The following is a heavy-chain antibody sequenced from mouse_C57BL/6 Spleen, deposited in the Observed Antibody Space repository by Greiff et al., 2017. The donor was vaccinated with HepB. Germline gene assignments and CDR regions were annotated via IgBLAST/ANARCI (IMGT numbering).Heavy chain of an antibody. J-gene: IGHJ4*01. V-gene: IGHV1-15*01. CDR2: IDPETGGT. Sequence: VQGVESGAELVRPGASVTLSCKASGYTFTDYEMHWVKQTPVHGLEWIGAIDPETGGTAYNQKFKGKAILTADKSSSTAYMELRSLTSEDSAVYYCTKEGSSYYYYAMDYWGQGTSVTVSS. D-gene: IGHD1-1*01. CDR1: GYTFTDYE. CDR3: TKEGSSYYYYAMDY.